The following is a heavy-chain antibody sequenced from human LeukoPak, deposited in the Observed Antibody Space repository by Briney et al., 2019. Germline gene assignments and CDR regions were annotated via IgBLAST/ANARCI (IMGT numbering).Heavy chain of an antibody. V-gene: IGHV3-23*01. D-gene: IGHD2-15*01. CDR2: ISGSGGST. CDR1: GFTFSSYA. CDR3: AKSLTVAATTTSYYGMDV. J-gene: IGHJ6*02. Sequence: TGGSLRLYCAASGFTFSSYAMSWVRQAPGKGLEWVSAISGSGGSTYYADSVKGRFTISRDNSKNTLYLQMNSLRAEDTAVYYCAKSLTVAATTTSYYGMDVWGQGTTVTVSS.